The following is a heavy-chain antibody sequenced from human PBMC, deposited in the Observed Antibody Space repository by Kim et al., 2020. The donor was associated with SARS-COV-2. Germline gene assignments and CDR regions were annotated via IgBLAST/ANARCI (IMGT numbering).Heavy chain of an antibody. CDR2: VRNKANSYTT. CDR3: ARAIGRYCPTISCSALYFDY. V-gene: IGHV3-72*01. CDR1: GFTFSDHY. Sequence: GGSLRLSCVVSGFTFSDHYMDWVRQAPGKGLEWVGRVRNKANSYTTEYAASVKGRFTISRDDSKNSLYLQMNSLKTEDTAVYFCARAIGRYCPTISCSALYFDYWGQGTLVTVSS. J-gene: IGHJ4*02. D-gene: IGHD2-2*01.